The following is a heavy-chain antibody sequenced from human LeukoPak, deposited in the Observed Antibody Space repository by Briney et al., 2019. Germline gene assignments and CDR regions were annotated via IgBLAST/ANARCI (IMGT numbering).Heavy chain of an antibody. Sequence: ASVKVSRKTSGYTFINYDINWVRQATGQGLEWMGWMNPKSGNTGYAEKFQGRVSMTRSNSMSTAYMELTSLTSDDTAVYYCARPPDTSGWYHNWFDTWGQGTLVTVSS. CDR3: ARPPDTSGWYHNWFDT. CDR2: MNPKSGNT. CDR1: GYTFINYD. J-gene: IGHJ5*02. V-gene: IGHV1-8*01. D-gene: IGHD6-19*01.